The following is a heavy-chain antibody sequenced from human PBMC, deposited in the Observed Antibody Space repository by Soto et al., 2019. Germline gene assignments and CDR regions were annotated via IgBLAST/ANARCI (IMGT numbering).Heavy chain of an antibody. CDR2: FSGSGGTT. V-gene: IGHV3-23*01. J-gene: IGHJ4*02. CDR3: AKCGGLGTPRGAGACYCPIDY. D-gene: IGHD2-21*02. Sequence: LRLSCATSGFSFSTYTMSWLRQAPGKGLEWVSCFSGSGGTTYYADSVRGRFTISRDNSKNTLYLQMNSLRADDTAVYYCAKCGGLGTPRGAGACYCPIDYWGQGSLVT. CDR1: GFSFSTYT.